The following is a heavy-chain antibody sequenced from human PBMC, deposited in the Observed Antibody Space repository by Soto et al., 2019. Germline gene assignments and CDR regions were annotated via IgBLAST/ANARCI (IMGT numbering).Heavy chain of an antibody. J-gene: IGHJ4*02. Sequence: GGSLRRSCAASGSTFSSYAMSWVRQAPGKGLEWVSAISGSGGSTYYADSVKGRFTISRDNSKNTLYLQMNSLRAEDMAVYYCAKDCEEIAAAGYYFDYWGQGTLVTVSS. V-gene: IGHV3-23*01. CDR2: ISGSGGST. CDR3: AKDCEEIAAAGYYFDY. CDR1: GSTFSSYA. D-gene: IGHD6-13*01.